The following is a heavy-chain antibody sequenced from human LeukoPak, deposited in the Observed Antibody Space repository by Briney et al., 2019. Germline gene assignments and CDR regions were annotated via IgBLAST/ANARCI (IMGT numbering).Heavy chain of an antibody. Sequence: GSSVKLSCKASGGTFSNYAINWVRQSPGQGLEWMGRIIPILGIANYAQKFQGRVTITADKSTSTAYMELSSLRSEDTAVYYCARASQDYYGSGSYYRGGDAFDNWGQGTMVTVSS. D-gene: IGHD3-10*01. J-gene: IGHJ3*02. CDR2: IIPILGIA. CDR1: GGTFSNYA. CDR3: ARASQDYYGSGSYYRGGDAFDN. V-gene: IGHV1-69*04.